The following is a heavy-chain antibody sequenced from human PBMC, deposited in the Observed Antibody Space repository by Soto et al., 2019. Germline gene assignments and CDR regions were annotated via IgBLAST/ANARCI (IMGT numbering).Heavy chain of an antibody. CDR3: AKRRGAGGHFDY. Sequence: GVLRLSCAASGFTFSSYAMSWVRQAPGKGLEWVSAISGSGGSTHYADSVRGRFTISRDNSKNTLSLQMNSLTAEDTAVYFCAKRRGAGGHFDYWGQGALVTVSS. D-gene: IGHD2-15*01. CDR2: ISGSGGST. V-gene: IGHV3-23*01. J-gene: IGHJ4*02. CDR1: GFTFSSYA.